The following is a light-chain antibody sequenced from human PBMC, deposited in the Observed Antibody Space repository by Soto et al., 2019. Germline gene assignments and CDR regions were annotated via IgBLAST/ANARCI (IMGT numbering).Light chain of an antibody. Sequence: EIVMMQSPATLSVSLGESATLSCRASQSVSSNLAWYQQKPGQAPRLLIYGASTRATGIPARFSGSGSGTEFPLPLRRLPFGSFAVYYCQQYNHWPPYTFGQGTRLEIK. CDR3: QQYNHWPPYT. CDR2: GAS. V-gene: IGKV3-15*01. CDR1: QSVSSN. J-gene: IGKJ2*01.